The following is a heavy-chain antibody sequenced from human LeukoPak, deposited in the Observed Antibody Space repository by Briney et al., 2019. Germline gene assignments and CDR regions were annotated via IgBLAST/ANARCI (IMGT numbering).Heavy chain of an antibody. Sequence: GGSLRLSCAVSGFTFSSYAINWVRQAPGKGLEWVSSISGSSGSTFYADSVKGRFTISRDNSKNTLYLQMNSLRAEDTAVYYCAKDQVVITTTGSWFDPWGQGTLVTVPS. CDR1: GFTFSSYA. D-gene: IGHD3-22*01. CDR2: ISGSSGST. V-gene: IGHV3-23*01. CDR3: AKDQVVITTTGSWFDP. J-gene: IGHJ5*02.